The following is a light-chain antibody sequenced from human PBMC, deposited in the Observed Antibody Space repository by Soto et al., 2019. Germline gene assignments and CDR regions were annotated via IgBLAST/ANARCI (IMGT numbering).Light chain of an antibody. J-gene: IGKJ4*01. CDR1: QSVSSF. CDR2: DAS. CDR3: EQRSNWLT. Sequence: EIVLTQSPATVSLSPGERATLSCRASQSVSSFLAWYQQKPGQEPRLLIYDASNSATGIPARFSGSGSGTDFTLTISSLEPEDFAVYYCEQRSNWLTFGGGTKVEIK. V-gene: IGKV3-11*01.